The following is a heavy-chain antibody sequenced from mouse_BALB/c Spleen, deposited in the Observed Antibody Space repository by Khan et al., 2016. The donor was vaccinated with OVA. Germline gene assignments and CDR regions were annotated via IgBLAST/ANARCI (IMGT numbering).Heavy chain of an antibody. J-gene: IGHJ3*01. CDR1: GFTFTDYY. V-gene: IGHV7-3*02. CDR3: ASGPYYGSGFAY. D-gene: IGHD1-1*01. Sequence: EVELVESGGGLVQPGGSLRLSCATSGFTFTDYYMSWVRQPPGKALEWLGFIRNKANGYTTEYSASVKGRFTISRDNSQSILYLQMNTLRAEDSATYYCASGPYYGSGFAYWGQGTLVTVSA. CDR2: IRNKANGYTT.